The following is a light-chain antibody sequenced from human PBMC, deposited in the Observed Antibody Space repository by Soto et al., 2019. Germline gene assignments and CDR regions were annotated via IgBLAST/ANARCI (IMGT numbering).Light chain of an antibody. CDR1: SSDVGGYNY. CDR2: EVS. J-gene: IGLJ2*01. Sequence: QSALTQPASVSGSPGQSITISCTGTSSDVGGYNYVSWYQQHPGKAPKLMIYEVSNRPSGVSNRFSVSKSGNTASLTISGLQAEDEADYYCTSYTSTSTDADVVFGGGTKLTVL. CDR3: TSYTSTSTDADVV. V-gene: IGLV2-14*01.